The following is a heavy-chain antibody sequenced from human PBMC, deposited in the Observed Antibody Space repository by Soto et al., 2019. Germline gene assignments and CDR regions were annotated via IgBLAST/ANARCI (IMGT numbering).Heavy chain of an antibody. D-gene: IGHD3-22*01. CDR3: PRAHVGDYCNHGLHV. Sequence: PWETPSLTFTVSGGSISTGDYYWSWIRQPPGKGLEWIGYIYYSGNTYYNPSLKSRVAFSIDTSKNQFSLKLTSVTAADTAVYYFPRAHVGDYCNHGLHVWG. V-gene: IGHV4-30-4*01. CDR2: IYYSGNT. J-gene: IGHJ6*04. CDR1: GGSISTGDYY.